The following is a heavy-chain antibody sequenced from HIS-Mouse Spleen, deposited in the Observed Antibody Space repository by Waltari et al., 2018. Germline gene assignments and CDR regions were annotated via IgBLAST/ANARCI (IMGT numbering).Heavy chain of an antibody. D-gene: IGHD6-13*01. V-gene: IGHV4-39*07. CDR2: IYYSGST. Sequence: QLQLQESGPGLVKPSETLSLPCTVSGGSISSRSYYWGWIRQPPGKGLGWIGSIYYSGSTYYNPSLKSRVTISVDTSKNQFSLKLSSVTAADTAVYYCAREIPYSSSWYDWYFDLWGRGTLVTVSS. CDR3: AREIPYSSSWYDWYFDL. CDR1: GGSISSRSYY. J-gene: IGHJ2*01.